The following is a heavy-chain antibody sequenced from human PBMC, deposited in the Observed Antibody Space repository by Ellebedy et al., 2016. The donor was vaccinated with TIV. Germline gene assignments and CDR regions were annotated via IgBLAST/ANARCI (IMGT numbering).Heavy chain of an antibody. V-gene: IGHV3-74*01. J-gene: IGHJ4*02. D-gene: IGHD2-21*02. Sequence: SVKGRFTISRDNAKNTLYLQMNSLRAEETAVYYCARGGGCGSVDCWAFDYWGQGTLVTVSS. CDR3: ARGGGCGSVDCWAFDY.